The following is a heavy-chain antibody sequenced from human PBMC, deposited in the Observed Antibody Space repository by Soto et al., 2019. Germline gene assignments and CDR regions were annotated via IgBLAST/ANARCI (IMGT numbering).Heavy chain of an antibody. D-gene: IGHD1-7*01. Sequence: PGGSLRLSCAASGFTFSSYEMNWVRQAPGKGLEWVSYISSSGSTIYYADSVKGRFTISRDNAKNSLYLQMNSLRAEDTAVYYCARVAGTGTGWFDPWGQGTLVTVSS. V-gene: IGHV3-48*03. J-gene: IGHJ5*02. CDR2: ISSSGSTI. CDR1: GFTFSSYE. CDR3: ARVAGTGTGWFDP.